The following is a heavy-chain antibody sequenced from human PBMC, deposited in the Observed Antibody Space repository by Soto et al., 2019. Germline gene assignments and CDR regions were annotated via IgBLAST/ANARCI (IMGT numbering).Heavy chain of an antibody. D-gene: IGHD1-20*01. CDR1: GGTFSNYA. V-gene: IGHV1-69*06. CDR2: IIPIFRTP. Sequence: QVHLVQSGAEVKKSGSSVTVSCRASGGTFSNYAISWVRQAPGQGFEWLGGIIPIFRTPNKVQEFQGRVTITADTSTNTAYMELSSLRSEDTAVCFCAVGSREPYNWNYYSYGLDVWGQGTTVTVS. J-gene: IGHJ6*02. CDR3: AVGSREPYNWNYYSYGLDV.